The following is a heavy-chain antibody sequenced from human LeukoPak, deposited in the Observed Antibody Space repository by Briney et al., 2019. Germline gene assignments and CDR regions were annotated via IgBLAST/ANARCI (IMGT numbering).Heavy chain of an antibody. CDR2: INHSGST. CDR1: GGSFSGYY. J-gene: IGHJ6*02. D-gene: IGHD2-2*01. CDR3: ARLGPIVVVPAAMSPGFSNYYYYYGMDV. Sequence: SETLSLTCAVYGGSFSGYYWSWIRQPPGKGLEWIGEINHSGSTNYNPSLKSRVTISVDTSKNQFSLKLSSVTAADTAVYYCARLGPIVVVPAAMSPGFSNYYYYYGMDVWGQGTTVTVSS. V-gene: IGHV4-34*01.